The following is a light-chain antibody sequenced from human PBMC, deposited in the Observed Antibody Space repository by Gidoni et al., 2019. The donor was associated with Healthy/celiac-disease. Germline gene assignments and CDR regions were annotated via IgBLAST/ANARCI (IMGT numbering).Light chain of an antibody. J-gene: IGKJ2*04. Sequence: DIQMTQSPSSLSASVGDRLTLTCRASQSISSYLNWYQQKPGKAPKLLIYAASSLQRGVPSRFSGSGSGTDFTLTISSLQPEDFATYYCQQSYSTSCSFGQGTKLEIK. CDR2: AAS. V-gene: IGKV1-39*01. CDR1: QSISSY. CDR3: QQSYSTSCS.